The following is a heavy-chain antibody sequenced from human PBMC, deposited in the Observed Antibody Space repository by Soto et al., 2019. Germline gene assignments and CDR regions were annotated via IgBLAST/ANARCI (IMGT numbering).Heavy chain of an antibody. J-gene: IGHJ4*02. CDR2: IYWDDDK. Sequence: QITLKESGPTVVKPTQTLTLTFTLSGFSLNSGGGGVGWLRQTPGKALEWIAVIYWDDDKSWNPSLRDRLTINRDASDDEVVLTVTTMDPVDTGTYYCARRRGGFGGGWTTPYFDYWGQGTLVTVSS. V-gene: IGHV2-5*02. CDR3: ARRRGGFGGGWTTPYFDY. CDR1: GFSLNSGGGG. D-gene: IGHD6-19*01.